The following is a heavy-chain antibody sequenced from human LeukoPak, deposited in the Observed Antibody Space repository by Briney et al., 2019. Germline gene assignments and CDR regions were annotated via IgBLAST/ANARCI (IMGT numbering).Heavy chain of an antibody. V-gene: IGHV1-2*02. CDR2: INPNSGAT. CDR3: ARDPWGSIAARERVRDAFDI. J-gene: IGHJ3*02. Sequence: ASVKVSCKASGYTFTDYYMHWVRQAPGQRLEWMGWINPNSGATNYAQKLQGRVTMTTDTSTSTAYMELRSLRSDDTAVYYCARDPWGSIAARERVRDAFDIWGQGTMVTVSS. D-gene: IGHD6-6*01. CDR1: GYTFTDYY.